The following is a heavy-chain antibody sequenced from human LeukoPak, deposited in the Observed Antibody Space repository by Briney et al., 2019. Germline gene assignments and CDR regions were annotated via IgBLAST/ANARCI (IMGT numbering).Heavy chain of an antibody. V-gene: IGHV3-23*01. D-gene: IGHD4-17*01. CDR2: ISDSGGST. CDR1: GITLSNYG. CDR3: AKDLFALATPTPVTTPNWFDP. J-gene: IGHJ5*02. Sequence: PGGALRLSCAVSGITLSNYGMSWVRQAPGKGLEWVAGISDSGGSTNYADSVKGRFTISRDNSKNTLYLQMNSLRAEDTAVYYCAKDLFALATPTPVTTPNWFDPWGQGTLVTVSS.